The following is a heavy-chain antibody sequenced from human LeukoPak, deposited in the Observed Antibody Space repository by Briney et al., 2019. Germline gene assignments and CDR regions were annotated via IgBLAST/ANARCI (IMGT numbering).Heavy chain of an antibody. Sequence: GGSLRLSCAASGFTFSSYAMHWVRQAPGKGLEWVAVISYDGSNKYYADSVKGRFTISRDNSKNTLYLQMNSLRAEDTAVYYCAKRTGTNFVGAFDIWGQGTMVTVSS. CDR3: AKRTGTNFVGAFDI. CDR1: GFTFSSYA. CDR2: ISYDGSNK. D-gene: IGHD1-7*01. V-gene: IGHV3-30*18. J-gene: IGHJ3*02.